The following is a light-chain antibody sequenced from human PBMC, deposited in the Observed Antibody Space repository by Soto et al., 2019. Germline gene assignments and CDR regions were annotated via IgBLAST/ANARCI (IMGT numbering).Light chain of an antibody. J-gene: IGKJ1*01. CDR2: DAS. CDR1: QSVSSY. Sequence: EIVLTQSPATLSLSPGERATLSCRASQSVSSYLAWYQQKPGQAPRLLIYDASNRATGIPARFSRSGSGTDFTLTISSLEPEDFAVYYWQQRSNWPPWTFGQGTKVEIK. V-gene: IGKV3-11*01. CDR3: QQRSNWPPWT.